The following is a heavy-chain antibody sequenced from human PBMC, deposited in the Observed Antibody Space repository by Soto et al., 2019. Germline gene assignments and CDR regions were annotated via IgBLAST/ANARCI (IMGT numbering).Heavy chain of an antibody. J-gene: IGHJ6*02. V-gene: IGHV3-30*18. CDR3: AKTIYRGSGAYYYGMDV. Sequence: GGSLRLSCAASGFTFSSYGMHWVRQAPGKGLEWVAVISYDGSNKYYADSVKGRFTISRDNSKNTLYLQMNRLRPEDTALYYCAKTIYRGSGAYYYGMDVWGQGTTVTVSS. D-gene: IGHD3-10*01. CDR2: ISYDGSNK. CDR1: GFTFSSYG.